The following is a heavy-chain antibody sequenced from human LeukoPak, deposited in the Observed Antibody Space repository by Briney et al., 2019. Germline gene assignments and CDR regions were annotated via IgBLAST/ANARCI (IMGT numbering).Heavy chain of an antibody. V-gene: IGHV3-48*03. CDR3: ARDLPRYCSSTSCESY. J-gene: IGHJ4*02. Sequence: PGGSLRLSCAASGFTFSNYEMHWVRQAPGKGLEWLAYITSGGVVYQADSVKGRFTISRDNAKNSLYLQMNSLRAEDTAVYYCARDLPRYCSSTSCESYWGQGTLVTVSS. CDR2: ITSGGVV. CDR1: GFTFSNYE. D-gene: IGHD2-2*01.